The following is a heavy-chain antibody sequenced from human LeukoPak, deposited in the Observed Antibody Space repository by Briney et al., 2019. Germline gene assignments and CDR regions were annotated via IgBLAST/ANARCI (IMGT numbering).Heavy chain of an antibody. CDR1: GYTFTSYA. D-gene: IGHD3-3*01. CDR3: ARDLARITIFGVVIAPYYYYYGMDV. V-gene: IGHV7-4-1*01. J-gene: IGHJ6*02. CDR2: INTNTGNP. Sequence: ASVTVSFTASGYTFTSYAMNWVRQAPGQGLEWMGWINTNTGNPTYAQGFTGRFVFSLDTSVSTAYLQICSLKAEDTAVYYCARDLARITIFGVVIAPYYYYYGMDVWGQGTTVTVSS.